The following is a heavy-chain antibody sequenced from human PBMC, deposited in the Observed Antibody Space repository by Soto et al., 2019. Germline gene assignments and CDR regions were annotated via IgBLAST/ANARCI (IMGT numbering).Heavy chain of an antibody. D-gene: IGHD3-16*02. CDR2: ISRTGGAA. CDR3: AKAYDYIWGSYPRDLDD. J-gene: IGHJ4*02. Sequence: EVQLLESGGGLVQPGGSLRLSCAASGFTFSNVAMFWVRQAQGKGLEWVSSISRTGGAAPYAESVNGRFTISKDNSKKTLFLQMDILRSEDTAVYYCAKAYDYIWGSYPRDLDDWGQGTLVTDSS. V-gene: IGHV3-23*01. CDR1: GFTFSNVA.